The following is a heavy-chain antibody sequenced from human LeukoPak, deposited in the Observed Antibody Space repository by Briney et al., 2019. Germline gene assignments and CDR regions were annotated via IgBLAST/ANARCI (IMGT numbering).Heavy chain of an antibody. CDR1: GFTFSSYS. J-gene: IGHJ4*02. CDR3: ARVGTSGWTSDY. Sequence: GSLRLSCAASGFTFSSYSTNWVRQAPGKGLEWLSYISSSSRTISYADSLKGRFTVSRDNAKNSLDLQMNSLRVEDTAVYYCARVGTSGWTSDYWGQGTLVTVSS. D-gene: IGHD6-19*01. V-gene: IGHV3-48*04. CDR2: ISSSSRTI.